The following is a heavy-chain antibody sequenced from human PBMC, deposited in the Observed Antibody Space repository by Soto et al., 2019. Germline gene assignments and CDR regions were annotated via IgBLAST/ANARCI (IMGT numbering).Heavy chain of an antibody. CDR3: ASTALLYSGYDAPFDY. CDR2: ISAYNGNT. D-gene: IGHD5-12*01. CDR1: GYTFTSYG. Sequence: QVQLVQSGAEVKKPGASVKVSCKASGYTFTSYGISWVRQAPGQGLEWMGWISAYNGNTNYAQKLQGRVTMTTDTSTSSAYSERRSLRSDDTAGYYCASTALLYSGYDAPFDYWGQGTLVTVSS. J-gene: IGHJ4*02. V-gene: IGHV1-18*01.